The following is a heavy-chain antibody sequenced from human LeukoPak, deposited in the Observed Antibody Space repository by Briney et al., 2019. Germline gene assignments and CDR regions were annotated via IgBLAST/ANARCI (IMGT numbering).Heavy chain of an antibody. D-gene: IGHD5-24*01. CDR3: AKDPNQRDCYNWAHGFDY. V-gene: IGHV3-23*01. CDR2: ISGSGGST. CDR1: GFTFSSYA. Sequence: PGGSLRLSCAASGFTFSSYAMSWVRQTPGKGLEWVSAISGSGGSTYYADSVKGRFTISRDNSKNTLYLQMNSLRAEDTAVYYCAKDPNQRDCYNWAHGFDYWGQGTLVTVSS. J-gene: IGHJ4*02.